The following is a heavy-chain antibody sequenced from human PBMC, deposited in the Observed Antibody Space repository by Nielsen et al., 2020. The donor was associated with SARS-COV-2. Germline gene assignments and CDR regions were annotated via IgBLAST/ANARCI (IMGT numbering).Heavy chain of an antibody. CDR3: AKDGHSSGWYGAPDY. CDR2: MNPNSGNT. CDR1: GYTFTSYD. J-gene: IGHJ4*02. Sequence: ASVKVSCKASGYTFTSYDINWVRQATGQGLEWMGWMNPNSGNTGYAQKFKSRVTMTRDTSISTAYMELSSLTSEDTALYYCAKDGHSSGWYGAPDYWGQGTLVTVSS. V-gene: IGHV1-8*01. D-gene: IGHD6-19*01.